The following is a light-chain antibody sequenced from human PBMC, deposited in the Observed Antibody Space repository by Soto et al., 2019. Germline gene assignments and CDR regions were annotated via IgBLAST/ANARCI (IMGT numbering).Light chain of an antibody. CDR2: GAS. J-gene: IGKJ1*01. V-gene: IGKV3-20*01. CDR3: QYYGTSAWP. Sequence: EIVMTQSPATLSVSPGERATLSCRASQSVSSSFLLWYQQKPGQAPRLLIYGASSRATDISDRFSGSGSGPDFTLTISRLEPEDFAVYYCQYYGTSAWPFGQGTKV. CDR1: QSVSSSF.